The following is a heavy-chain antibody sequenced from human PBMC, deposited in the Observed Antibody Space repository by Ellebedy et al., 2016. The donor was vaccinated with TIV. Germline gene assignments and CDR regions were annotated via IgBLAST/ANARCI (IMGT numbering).Heavy chain of an antibody. J-gene: IGHJ4*02. V-gene: IGHV1-69*13. D-gene: IGHD5-24*01. CDR2: RIPIFGTI. Sequence: SVKVSCKASGGSFTSYAVDWVRQAPGQGLEWMGGRIPIFGTINYAQKFQDRITITADEFTSTAYMELSGLRSEDTAVYYCAKKDGYNYGSFDSWGQGTLVTVSS. CDR1: GGSFTSYA. CDR3: AKKDGYNYGSFDS.